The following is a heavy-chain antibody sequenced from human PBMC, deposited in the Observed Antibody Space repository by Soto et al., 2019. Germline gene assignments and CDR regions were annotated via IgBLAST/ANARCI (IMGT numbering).Heavy chain of an antibody. J-gene: IGHJ3*02. V-gene: IGHV4-31*03. Sequence: TSETLSLTCTVSGGSISSGGYYWSWIRQHPGKGLEWIGYIYYSGSTYYNPSLKSRVTISVDTSKNQFSLKLSSVTAADTAVYYCASHFKGIRAFDIWGQGTMVTVSS. CDR1: GGSISSGGYY. CDR3: ASHFKGIRAFDI. CDR2: IYYSGST. D-gene: IGHD3-10*01.